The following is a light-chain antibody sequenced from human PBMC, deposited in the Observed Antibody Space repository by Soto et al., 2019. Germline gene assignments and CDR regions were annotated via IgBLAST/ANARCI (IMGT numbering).Light chain of an antibody. V-gene: IGKV3-11*01. CDR1: QSVGSNY. J-gene: IGKJ4*01. CDR3: QQRSNWPLT. Sequence: EIVLTQFPGTLSLSPGERATLSCRASQSVGSNYLAWYQQKPGQAPRLLIYDASSRATGIPARFSGSGSGTDFTLTISSLEPEDFAFYYCQQRSNWPLTFGGGTKVDIK. CDR2: DAS.